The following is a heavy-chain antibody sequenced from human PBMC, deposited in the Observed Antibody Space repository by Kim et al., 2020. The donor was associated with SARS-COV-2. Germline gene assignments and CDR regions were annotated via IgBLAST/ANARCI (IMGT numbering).Heavy chain of an antibody. CDR3: ARPGYDSSDDAFDI. Sequence: PSFQGQVTSSADKSISTAYLQWSSLKASDTAMYYCARPGYDSSDDAFDIWGQGTMVTVSS. V-gene: IGHV5-51*01. D-gene: IGHD3-22*01. J-gene: IGHJ3*02.